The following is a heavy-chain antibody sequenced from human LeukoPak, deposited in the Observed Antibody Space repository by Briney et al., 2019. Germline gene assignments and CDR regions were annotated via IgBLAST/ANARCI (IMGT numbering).Heavy chain of an antibody. CDR2: IYDSGST. Sequence: SETLSLTCTVSVGSISSYYWRWIRQPPAKGLEWVGNIYDSGSTNYNPSLKSRVTISVDTSKNQCSLKLSSVTAADTAVYYCARQSISGSSLSYFDYWGQGTLVNVSS. J-gene: IGHJ4*02. CDR3: ARQSISGSSLSYFDY. D-gene: IGHD3-22*01. CDR1: VGSISSYY. V-gene: IGHV4-59*01.